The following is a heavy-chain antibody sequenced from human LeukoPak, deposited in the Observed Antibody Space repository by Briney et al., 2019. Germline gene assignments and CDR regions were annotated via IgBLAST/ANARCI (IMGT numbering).Heavy chain of an antibody. CDR1: GFTFSSYA. J-gene: IGHJ3*02. Sequence: GGSLRLSCAASGFTFSSYAMSWVRQAPGKGLEWVSAISGSGGSTYYADFVRRRFTISRDNSKNTLYLQMNSLRDEDTAVYYCAKDGDEGITMDIWGQGTMVTVSS. CDR3: AKDGDEGITMDI. V-gene: IGHV3-23*01. CDR2: ISGSGGST. D-gene: IGHD3-10*01.